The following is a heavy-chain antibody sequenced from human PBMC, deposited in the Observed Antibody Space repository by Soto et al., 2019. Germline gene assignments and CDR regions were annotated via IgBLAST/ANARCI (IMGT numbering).Heavy chain of an antibody. D-gene: IGHD6-25*01. J-gene: IGHJ6*02. Sequence: PSETLSLTCTVSVAPTTMVGYYWSGTPHHQGKGLEWIGYIYYSGSTYYNPSLKSRVTISVDTSKNQFSLKLSFVTAADTAVYYCARGGSDTSGRYYYYYGMDVWGQGTTVTVSS. CDR1: VAPTTMVGYY. CDR2: IYYSGST. V-gene: IGHV4-31*03. CDR3: ARGGSDTSGRYYYYYGMDV.